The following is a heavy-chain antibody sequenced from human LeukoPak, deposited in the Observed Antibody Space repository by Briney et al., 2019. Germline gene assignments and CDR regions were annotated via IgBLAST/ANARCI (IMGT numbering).Heavy chain of an antibody. CDR1: GYTFSGYW. J-gene: IGHJ4*02. CDR3: ARDAAVVGQGSEY. D-gene: IGHD6-19*01. Sequence: GASVKVSCKASGYTFSGYWIHWVRQAPGQGLEWMGRIDPNVDDRKYAQKFQGRVTTTRDTSTNTAYMELSSLRSDDTAMYYCARDAAVVGQGSEYWGQGTLVTVSS. CDR2: IDPNVDDR. V-gene: IGHV1-2*06.